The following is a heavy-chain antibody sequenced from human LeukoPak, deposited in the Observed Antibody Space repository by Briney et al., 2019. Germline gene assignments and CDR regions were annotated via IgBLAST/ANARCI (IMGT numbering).Heavy chain of an antibody. Sequence: GGSLRLSCAASGFTFSSYAMHWVRQAPGKGLEWVSAISGSGGSTYYADSVKGRFTISRDNAKNSLYLQMNSLRAEDTAVYYCAKEGDDRDYFDFWGQGTLVTVSS. D-gene: IGHD3-22*01. CDR3: AKEGDDRDYFDF. V-gene: IGHV3-23*01. J-gene: IGHJ4*02. CDR2: ISGSGGST. CDR1: GFTFSSYA.